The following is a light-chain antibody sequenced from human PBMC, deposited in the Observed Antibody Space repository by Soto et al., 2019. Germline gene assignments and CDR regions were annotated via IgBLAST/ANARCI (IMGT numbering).Light chain of an antibody. J-gene: IGLJ1*01. V-gene: IGLV2-14*01. CDR3: GSDTNSRYV. CDR1: SSDVGGYNY. Sequence: QSALTQPASVSGSPGQSITISCTGTSSDVGGYNYVSWYQQHPGKDPKHIIYEVTNRPSGVSNRFSGSQSGNTASLNISGLQAEDEADYYCGSDTNSRYVCGTVTKLTVL. CDR2: EVT.